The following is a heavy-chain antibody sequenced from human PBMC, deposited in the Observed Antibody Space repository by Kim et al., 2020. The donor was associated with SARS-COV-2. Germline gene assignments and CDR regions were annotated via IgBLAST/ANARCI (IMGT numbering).Heavy chain of an antibody. D-gene: IGHD3-22*01. V-gene: IGHV3-23*01. Sequence: GGSLRLSCAASGFTFRSYAMSWVRQAPGKGLEWVSAISNNGGGTDYADSVKGRFTISRDNSKNTLFLQMNSLRAEDTAVYYCAKKTSAGYFGSSAHPDYWGQGTLVTVSS. J-gene: IGHJ4*02. CDR1: GFTFRSYA. CDR3: AKKTSAGYFGSSAHPDY. CDR2: ISNNGGGT.